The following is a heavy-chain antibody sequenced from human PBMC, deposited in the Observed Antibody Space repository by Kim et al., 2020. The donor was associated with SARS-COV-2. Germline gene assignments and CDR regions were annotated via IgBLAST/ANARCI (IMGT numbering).Heavy chain of an antibody. D-gene: IGHD6-6*01. V-gene: IGHV3-23*01. J-gene: IGHJ4*02. CDR2: ISGSGGST. Sequence: GGSLRLSCVVSGFTFSSYAMSWVRQAPGKGLEWVSSISGSGGSTYYADSVKGHFTISRDNSQNTLYLQMNSLRAEDTAVYYCAKWRQSSRSSGFDYWGQGTLVTVSS. CDR1: GFTFSSYA. CDR3: AKWRQSSRSSGFDY.